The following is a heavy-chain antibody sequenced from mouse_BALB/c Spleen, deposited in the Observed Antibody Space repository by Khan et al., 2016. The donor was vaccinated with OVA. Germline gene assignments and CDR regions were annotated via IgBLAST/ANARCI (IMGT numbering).Heavy chain of an antibody. J-gene: IGHJ3*01. CDR1: GFTFSTYA. CDR2: ISSGGDNI. Sequence: EVELVESGGDLVKPGGSLKLSCSASGFTFSTYAMSWVRQTPEKRLEWVATISSGGDNIFYPDSVKGRFTISRDSAKNTLYLHMSSLRSEDTARYYCARHNYGPFAYWGQGTLVTVSA. CDR3: ARHNYGPFAY. D-gene: IGHD1-1*01. V-gene: IGHV5-9-3*01.